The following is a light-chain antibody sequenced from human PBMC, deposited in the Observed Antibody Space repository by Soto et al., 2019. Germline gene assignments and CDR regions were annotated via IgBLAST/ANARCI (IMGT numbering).Light chain of an antibody. CDR3: HQYASSPLT. CDR1: QSVGSNY. Sequence: EIVLTQSPGTLSLSPGERATLSCRASQSVGSNYLAWYQQTPGQAPRLLIHGASTRATGIPDRFSGSGSGTVFTLTLSRRESEDSAVDYCHQYASSPLTVGQGTRLEIK. V-gene: IGKV3-20*01. J-gene: IGKJ5*01. CDR2: GAS.